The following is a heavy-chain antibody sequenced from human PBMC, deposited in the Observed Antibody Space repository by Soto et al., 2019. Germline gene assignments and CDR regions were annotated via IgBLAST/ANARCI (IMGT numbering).Heavy chain of an antibody. CDR3: ARALAEGSGYTDY. J-gene: IGHJ4*02. V-gene: IGHV4-4*07. CDR1: GGSISTYF. Sequence: TSETLSLTCSVSGGSISTYFWRWIRQSGGKRLEWIGRISSSGSTSYSPSLKSRVTMSIDTSKSQFSLKLSSVTAADTAIYYCARALAEGSGYTDYWGQGTLVTVSS. CDR2: ISSSGST. D-gene: IGHD5-12*01.